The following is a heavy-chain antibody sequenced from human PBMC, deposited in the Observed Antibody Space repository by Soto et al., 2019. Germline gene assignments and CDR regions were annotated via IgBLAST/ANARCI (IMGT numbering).Heavy chain of an antibody. Sequence: SETLSLTCIVSGGSISSYFWTWIRQPAGKGLEWIGRIYSSGSTNYNPSLKSRVTMSVDTSKNQFSLKLSSVTAADTAVYYCARDEQQWRGFDSWGQGTLVTVSS. J-gene: IGHJ4*02. V-gene: IGHV4-4*07. CDR2: IYSSGST. CDR1: GGSISSYF. CDR3: ARDEQQWRGFDS. D-gene: IGHD6-19*01.